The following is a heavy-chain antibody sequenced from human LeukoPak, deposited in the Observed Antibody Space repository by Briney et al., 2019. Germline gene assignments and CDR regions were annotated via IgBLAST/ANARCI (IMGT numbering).Heavy chain of an antibody. CDR2: IYYSGST. J-gene: IGHJ4*02. CDR1: GGSISSYY. CDR3: ARVKGWTTCYFDY. D-gene: IGHD3/OR15-3a*01. V-gene: IGHV4-59*01. Sequence: SETLSLTCTVSGGSISSYYWSWIRQPPGKGLEWIGYIYYSGSTNYNPSLKSRVTISVDTSKNQFSLKLSSVTAADTAVYYCARVKGWTTCYFDYWGQGTLVTVSS.